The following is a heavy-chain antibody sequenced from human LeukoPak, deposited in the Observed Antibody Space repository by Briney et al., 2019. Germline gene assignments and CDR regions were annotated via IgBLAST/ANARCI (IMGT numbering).Heavy chain of an antibody. Sequence: ASVTVSCKASGDSFTDHYMHWVRQAPGQGLEWMGWINPDNGDTDYVQKFQGRVTLTRDTAISTVYTKLSRLKSDDTAIYYCARVEHGDCCFFQHWGLGTLVTVSS. V-gene: IGHV1-2*02. D-gene: IGHD2-21*02. CDR2: INPDNGDT. J-gene: IGHJ1*01. CDR1: GDSFTDHY. CDR3: ARVEHGDCCFFQH.